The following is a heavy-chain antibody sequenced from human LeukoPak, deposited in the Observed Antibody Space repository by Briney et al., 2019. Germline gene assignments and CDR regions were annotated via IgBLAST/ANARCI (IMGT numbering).Heavy chain of an antibody. V-gene: IGHV3-48*03. D-gene: IGHD2-15*01. J-gene: IGHJ4*02. CDR1: GFTFSSYE. CDR2: ISSSGSTI. CDR3: AKDILGWTFDY. Sequence: SGGSLRLSCAASGFTFSSYEMNWVRQAPGKGLEWVSYISSSGSTIYYADSVKGRFTISRDNSKNTVYLQMNSLRVEDTALYYCAKDILGWTFDYWGPGTLVTVSS.